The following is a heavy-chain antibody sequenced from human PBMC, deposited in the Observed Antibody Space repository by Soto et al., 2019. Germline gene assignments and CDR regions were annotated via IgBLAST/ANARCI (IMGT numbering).Heavy chain of an antibody. CDR3: ATSGLKYYYDSSGYYPPVLYYYGMDV. J-gene: IGHJ6*02. V-gene: IGHV5-10-1*01. CDR1: GYSFTSYW. CDR2: IDPSNSYT. Sequence: GESLKISCKGSGYSFTSYWISWVRQMPGKGLEWMERIDPSNSYTNYSPSFQGHVTISADKSISTAYLQWSSLKASDTAMYYCATSGLKYYYDSSGYYPPVLYYYGMDVWGQGTTVTVSS. D-gene: IGHD3-22*01.